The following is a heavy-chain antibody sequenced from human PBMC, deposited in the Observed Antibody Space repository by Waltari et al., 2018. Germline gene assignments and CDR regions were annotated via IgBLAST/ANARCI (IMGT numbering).Heavy chain of an antibody. J-gene: IGHJ4*02. Sequence: QVQLVQSGAEVKKPGASVKVSCKASGYTFTGYYMHWVRQAPGQGLEWMGRSNPNSGGTNYAQKFQGRVTMTRDTSISTAYMELSRLRSDDTAVYYCARDKEYSSSWYMDVWGQGTLVTVSS. CDR2: SNPNSGGT. V-gene: IGHV1-2*06. CDR3: ARDKEYSSSWYMDV. CDR1: GYTFTGYY. D-gene: IGHD6-13*01.